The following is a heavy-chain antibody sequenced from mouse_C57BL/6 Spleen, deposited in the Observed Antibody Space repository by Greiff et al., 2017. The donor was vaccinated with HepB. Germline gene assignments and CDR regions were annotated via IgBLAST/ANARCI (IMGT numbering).Heavy chain of an antibody. J-gene: IGHJ3*01. D-gene: IGHD2-4*01. V-gene: IGHV3-6*01. CDR2: ISYDGSN. CDR3: AREGYDYDGGAAY. CDR1: GYSITSGYY. Sequence: DVKLVESGPGLVKPSQSLSLTCSVTGYSITSGYYWNWIRQFPGNKLEWMGYISYDGSNNYNPSLKNRISITRDTSKNQFFLKLNSVTTEDTATYYCAREGYDYDGGAAYWGQGTLVTVSA.